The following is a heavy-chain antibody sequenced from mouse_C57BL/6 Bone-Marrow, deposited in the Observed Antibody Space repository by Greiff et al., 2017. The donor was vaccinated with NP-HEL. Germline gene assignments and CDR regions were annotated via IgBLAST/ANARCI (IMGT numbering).Heavy chain of an antibody. J-gene: IGHJ1*03. CDR2: INPNNGGT. V-gene: IGHV1-18*01. D-gene: IGHD1-1*01. CDR1: GYTFTDYN. Sequence: EVQLQQSGPELVKPGASVKIPCKASGYTFTDYNMDWVKQSHGKSLEWIGDINPNNGGTNYNQKFKGKATLTVDKSSSTAYMELRSLTSEYTAVYCCAREGFTTVVADWYFDVWGTGTTVTVSS. CDR3: AREGFTTVVADWYFDV.